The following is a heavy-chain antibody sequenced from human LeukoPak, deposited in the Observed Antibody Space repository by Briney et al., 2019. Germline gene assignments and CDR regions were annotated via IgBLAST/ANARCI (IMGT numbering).Heavy chain of an antibody. J-gene: IGHJ4*02. V-gene: IGHV3-23*01. CDR1: GFTFSSYA. Sequence: PGGSLRLSCAASGFTFSSYAMSWVRQAPGKGLEWVSAISGSGGSTYYADSVKGRFTISRDNSKNTLYLQMNSPRAEDTAVYYCAKDSAPYYYDSSGYSQGYWGQGTLVTVSS. CDR2: ISGSGGST. CDR3: AKDSAPYYYDSSGYSQGY. D-gene: IGHD3-22*01.